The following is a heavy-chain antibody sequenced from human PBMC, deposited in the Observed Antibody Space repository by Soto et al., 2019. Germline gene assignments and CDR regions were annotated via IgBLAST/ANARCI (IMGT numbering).Heavy chain of an antibody. J-gene: IGHJ4*01. V-gene: IGHV4-30-4*01. CDR2: IYYSGSI. CDR3: ARHDGFSSGWIFDY. Sequence: PSETLSLTCTVSGGSISSGDYYWSWIRQPPGKGLEWIGSIYYSGSIYSNPSLKSRVTISVDTSNNQLSLKLRSVTAADTAVYYCARHDGFSSGWIFDYWGHGTLVTVSS. CDR1: GGSISSGDYY. D-gene: IGHD6-19*01.